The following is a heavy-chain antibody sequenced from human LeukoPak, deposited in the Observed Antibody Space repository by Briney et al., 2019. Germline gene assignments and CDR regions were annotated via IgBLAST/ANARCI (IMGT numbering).Heavy chain of an antibody. J-gene: IGHJ4*02. Sequence: GGSLRLSCAASGFTFSNAWMNWVRQAPGKGLEWVAVIWYDGSNKYYADSVKGRFTISRDNSKNTLYLQMNSLRAEDTAVYYCARVFETKLFDYWGQGTLVTVSS. V-gene: IGHV3-33*08. CDR2: IWYDGSNK. D-gene: IGHD1-7*01. CDR3: ARVFETKLFDY. CDR1: GFTFSNAW.